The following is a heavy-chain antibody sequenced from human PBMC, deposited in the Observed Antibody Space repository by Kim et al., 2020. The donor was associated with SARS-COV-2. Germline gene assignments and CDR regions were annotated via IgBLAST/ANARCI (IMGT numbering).Heavy chain of an antibody. V-gene: IGHV3-33*01. CDR3: ARDEALGLVGAITNYFDY. CDR1: GFTFSSYG. CDR2: IWYDGSNK. Sequence: GGSLRLSCAASGFTFSSYGMHWVRQAPGKGLEWVAVIWYDGSNKYYADSVKGRFTISRDNSKNTLYLQMNSLRAEDTAVYYCARDEALGLVGAITNYFDYWGQGTLATVSS. D-gene: IGHD1-26*01. J-gene: IGHJ4*02.